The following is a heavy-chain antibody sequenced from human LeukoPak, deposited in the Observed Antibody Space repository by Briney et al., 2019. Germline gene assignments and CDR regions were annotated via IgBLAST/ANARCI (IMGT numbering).Heavy chain of an antibody. Sequence: HAGGPLRLSCAAPGFTFMDHKMAWFRQAPGKGLEGVGRTRNKANSYTTEYAASVKGRFTISRDDSKNSLYLQMNSLKTEDTAVYYCARVAPAGMDVWGQGTTVTVSS. CDR1: GFTFMDHK. J-gene: IGHJ6*02. CDR3: ARVAPAGMDV. CDR2: TRNKANSYTT. D-gene: IGHD2-2*01. V-gene: IGHV3-72*01.